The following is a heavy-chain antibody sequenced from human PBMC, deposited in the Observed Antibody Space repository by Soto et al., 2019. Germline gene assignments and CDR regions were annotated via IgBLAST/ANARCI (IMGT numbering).Heavy chain of an antibody. Sequence: QVQLVQSGAEVKKPGSSVKVSCKTSGVTFNTFAISWVRQAPGQGLEYMGGIIPVLGPANYAQRFQGRVTITADQSTSTADLALTNLTSEETALYYCAGAAKRNLDYWGQGNLLNVSS. CDR1: GVTFNTFA. CDR2: IIPVLGPA. CDR3: AGAAKRNLDY. V-gene: IGHV1-69*01. J-gene: IGHJ4*02.